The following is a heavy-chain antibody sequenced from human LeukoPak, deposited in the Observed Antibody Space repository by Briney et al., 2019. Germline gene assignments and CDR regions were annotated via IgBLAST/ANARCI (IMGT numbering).Heavy chain of an antibody. J-gene: IGHJ3*02. CDR2: ISYDGSNK. D-gene: IGHD3-22*01. Sequence: GGSLRLSCAASGFTFSSHGMHWVRQAPGKGLEWMAVISYDGSNKYYADSVKGRFTISRDNSKNTLYLQMNSLRAEDTAVYYCAKDGLGYYYDSSGRDAFDIWGQGTMVTVSS. CDR3: AKDGLGYYYDSSGRDAFDI. CDR1: GFTFSSHG. V-gene: IGHV3-30*18.